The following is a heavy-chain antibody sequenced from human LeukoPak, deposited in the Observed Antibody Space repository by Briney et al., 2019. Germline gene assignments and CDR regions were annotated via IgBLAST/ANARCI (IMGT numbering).Heavy chain of an antibody. J-gene: IGHJ4*02. V-gene: IGHV1-2*06. CDR1: GYTFTGYY. D-gene: IGHD5-18*01. CDR2: INPNSGGT. Sequence: ASVKVSCKASGYTFTGYYMHWVRQAPGQGLEWMGRINPNSGGTNYAQKFQGGVTMTRDTSISTAYMELSRLRSDDTAVYYCAIAIKDSYGFGWGQGTLVTVSS. CDR3: AIAIKDSYGFG.